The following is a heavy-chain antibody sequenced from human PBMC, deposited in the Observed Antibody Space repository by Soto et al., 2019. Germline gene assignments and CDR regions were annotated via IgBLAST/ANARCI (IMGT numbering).Heavy chain of an antibody. CDR3: AREYCSGGSCYGMDV. CDR2: ISYDGSNK. Sequence: LRLSCAASGFTFSSYAMHWVRQAPGKGLEWVAVISYDGSNKYYADSVKGRFTISRDNSKNTLYLQMNSLRAEDTAVYYCAREYCSGGSCYGMDVWGQGTTVTVSS. V-gene: IGHV3-30-3*01. D-gene: IGHD2-15*01. CDR1: GFTFSSYA. J-gene: IGHJ6*02.